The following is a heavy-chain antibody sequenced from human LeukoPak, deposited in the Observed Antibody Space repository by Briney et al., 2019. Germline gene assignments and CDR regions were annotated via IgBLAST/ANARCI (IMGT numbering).Heavy chain of an antibody. CDR2: FYDSGNT. CDR1: GVSITDYY. J-gene: IGHJ2*01. CDR3: ARHTYPARYFDL. Sequence: SETLSLTCTVSGVSITDYYYFSWIRQPPGKGLEWLGYFYDSGNTNYNPSLKSRGTISIDTSKNQFSLRLTSVTAADTAVYYCARHTYPARYFDLWGRGTLVTVSS. V-gene: IGHV4-59*01. D-gene: IGHD2/OR15-2a*01.